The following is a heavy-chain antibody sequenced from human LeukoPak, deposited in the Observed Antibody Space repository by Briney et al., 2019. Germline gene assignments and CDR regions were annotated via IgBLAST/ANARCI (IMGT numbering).Heavy chain of an antibody. D-gene: IGHD6-19*01. CDR2: IWYDGSNK. V-gene: IGHV3-33*06. CDR3: AKDYGEWLVRLPTYYFDY. Sequence: GGSLRLSCAASGFTFSSYGMHWVRQAPGKGLEWVAVIWYDGSNKYYADSVKGRFTISRDNSKNTLYLQMNSLRAEDTAVYYCAKDYGEWLVRLPTYYFDYWGQGTLVTVSS. J-gene: IGHJ4*02. CDR1: GFTFSSYG.